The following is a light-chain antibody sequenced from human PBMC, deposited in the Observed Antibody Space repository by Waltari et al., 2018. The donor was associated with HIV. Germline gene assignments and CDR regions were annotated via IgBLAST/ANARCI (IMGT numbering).Light chain of an antibody. CDR3: SSYTTINTRV. CDR2: EVS. V-gene: IGLV2-14*01. CDR1: SSDVGDYKF. J-gene: IGLJ3*02. Sequence: QSALTQPASVSGSPGQSITISCSGTSSDVGDYKFVSWYQQHPGKAPKLMIYEVSNRTSGVSNRFSGSKSGNTASLTISGLQAEDEADYYCSSYTTINTRVFGGGTRLTVL.